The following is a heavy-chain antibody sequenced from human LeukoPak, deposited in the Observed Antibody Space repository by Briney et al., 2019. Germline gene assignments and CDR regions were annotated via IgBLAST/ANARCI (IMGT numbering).Heavy chain of an antibody. CDR3: ARSTLGYCSSTSCYTPDY. D-gene: IGHD2-2*02. V-gene: IGHV3-48*04. CDR1: GFTFSSYS. CDR2: ISSSSSTI. Sequence: GGSLRLSCAASGFTFSSYSMNWVRQAPGKGLEWVSYISSSSSTIYYADSVKGRFTISRDNAKNSLYLQMNSLRAEDTAVYYCARSTLGYCSSTSCYTPDYWGQGTLVTVSS. J-gene: IGHJ4*02.